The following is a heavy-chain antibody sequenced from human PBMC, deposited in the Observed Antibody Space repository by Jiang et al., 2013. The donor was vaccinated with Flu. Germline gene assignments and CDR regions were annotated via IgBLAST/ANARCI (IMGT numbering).Heavy chain of an antibody. J-gene: IGHJ4*02. D-gene: IGHD3-22*01. CDR1: GYTFTSYA. Sequence: CKASGYTFTSYAMHWVRQAPGQRLEWMGWINAGNGNTKYSQKFQGRVTITRDTSASTAYMELSSLRSEDTAVYYCARDKTIVVVTIPDYWGQGTLVTVSS. CDR3: ARDKTIVVVTIPDY. CDR2: INAGNGNT. V-gene: IGHV1-3*01.